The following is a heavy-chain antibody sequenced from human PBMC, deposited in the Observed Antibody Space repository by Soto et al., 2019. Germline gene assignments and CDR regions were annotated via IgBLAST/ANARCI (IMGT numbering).Heavy chain of an antibody. CDR3: ARQKPYDFWSGYSDYYYGMDV. V-gene: IGHV5-51*01. Sequence: GESLKISCKGSGYSFTSYWIGWVRQMPGKGLEWMGIIYPGDSDTRYSPSFQGQVTISADKSIRTAYLQWSSLNASDTAMYYCARQKPYDFWSGYSDYYYGMDVWGQGTTFTVSS. D-gene: IGHD3-3*01. CDR1: GYSFTSYW. CDR2: IYPGDSDT. J-gene: IGHJ6*02.